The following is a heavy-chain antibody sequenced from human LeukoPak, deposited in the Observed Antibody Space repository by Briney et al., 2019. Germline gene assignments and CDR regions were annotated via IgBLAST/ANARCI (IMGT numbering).Heavy chain of an antibody. CDR3: ASHSDYYDSSGSFDY. CDR1: GFTFSSFW. V-gene: IGHV3-74*01. J-gene: IGHJ4*02. D-gene: IGHD3-22*01. Sequence: PGGSLRLSCAASGFTFSSFWMHWVRQAPGKGLVWVSHTNSDGSTTDYADSVRGRFTISRDSAKNTLFLQMNSLTVEDTAVYYCASHSDYYDSSGSFDYWGQGTLVTVSS. CDR2: TNSDGSTT.